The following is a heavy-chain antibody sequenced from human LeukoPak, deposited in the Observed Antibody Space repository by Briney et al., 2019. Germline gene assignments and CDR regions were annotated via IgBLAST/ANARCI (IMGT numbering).Heavy chain of an antibody. J-gene: IGHJ4*02. D-gene: IGHD1-26*01. Sequence: GGSLRLSCAASGSTFSSYAMSWVRQAPGKGLEWVSAISGSGGSTYYADSVKGRFTISRDNSKNSLYLQMKSLRAEDTALYYCARRGYHDYSGFDYWGQGTLVTVSS. CDR1: GSTFSSYA. CDR3: ARRGYHDYSGFDY. V-gene: IGHV3-23*01. CDR2: ISGSGGST.